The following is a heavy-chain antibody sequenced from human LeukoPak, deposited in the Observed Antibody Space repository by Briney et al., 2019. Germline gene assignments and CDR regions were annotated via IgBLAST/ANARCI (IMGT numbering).Heavy chain of an antibody. Sequence: PGGSLKLSCAASGFTFSCSALHWVRQASGKGLELVGRIRSKGNNYATAYAASVKGRFTISRDDTKNTAYLQMNSLKTEDTAVYYCSSLFYDNSGYYSRWGQGTLVTASS. D-gene: IGHD3-22*01. V-gene: IGHV3-73*01. J-gene: IGHJ4*02. CDR1: GFTFSCSA. CDR3: SSLFYDNSGYYSR. CDR2: IRSKGNNYAT.